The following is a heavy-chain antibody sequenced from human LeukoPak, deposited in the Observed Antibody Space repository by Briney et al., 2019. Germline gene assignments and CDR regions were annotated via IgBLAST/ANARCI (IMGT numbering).Heavy chain of an antibody. V-gene: IGHV4-30-2*01. CDR3: ARGHYYDSNGYLGFDF. CDR2: IYHSGST. J-gene: IGHJ4*02. D-gene: IGHD3-22*01. CDR1: GGSISSGGYY. Sequence: PSQTLSLTCTVSGGSISSGGYYWSWIRQPPGKGLEWIGYIYHSGSTYYNPSLKSRVTISVDRSKNQFSLKLSSVTAADTAVYYCARGHYYDSNGYLGFDFWGQGTLVTVSS.